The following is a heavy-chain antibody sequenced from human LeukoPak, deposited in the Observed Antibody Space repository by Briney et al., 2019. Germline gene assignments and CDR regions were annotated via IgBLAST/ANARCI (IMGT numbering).Heavy chain of an antibody. D-gene: IGHD5-12*01. J-gene: IGHJ4*02. CDR3: ARDPSNSGYDYLYYFDY. V-gene: IGHV1-46*01. Sequence: ASVKVSCKASGYTFTTYYIHWVRQAPGQGLEWMGIISPSGGSTSYAQKFQGRVTMTRDTSTSTVYMELSSLRSEDTAVYYCARDPSNSGYDYLYYFDYWGQGTLVTVSS. CDR2: ISPSGGST. CDR1: GYTFTTYY.